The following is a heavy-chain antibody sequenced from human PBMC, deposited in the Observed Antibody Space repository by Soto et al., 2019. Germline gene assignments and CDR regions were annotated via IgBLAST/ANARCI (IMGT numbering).Heavy chain of an antibody. J-gene: IGHJ4*02. CDR3: ARLDSSSWYL. CDR2: IYHSGST. D-gene: IGHD6-13*01. Sequence: SETLSLTCAVSGGSISSSNWWTWVRQPPGKGLEWIGDIYHSGSTNYNPSLKSRVSISVDKSKNQFSLKLSSVAAADTAVYYCARLDSSSWYLWGQGTLVTVSS. CDR1: GGSISSSNW. V-gene: IGHV4-4*02.